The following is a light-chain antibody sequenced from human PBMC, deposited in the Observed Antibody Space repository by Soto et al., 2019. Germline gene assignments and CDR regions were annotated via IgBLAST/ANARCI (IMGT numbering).Light chain of an antibody. CDR2: DAS. CDR1: QSVSTY. V-gene: IGKV3-11*01. J-gene: IGKJ2*01. Sequence: EIVLTQSPATLSWSAGERATLSCRASQSVSTYLAWYQQKPGQAPRLLIYDASNRATGIPARFSGSGSGTDFTLTISSLEPEDFAVYYCQHRSNWPRTFGQGTKLEIK. CDR3: QHRSNWPRT.